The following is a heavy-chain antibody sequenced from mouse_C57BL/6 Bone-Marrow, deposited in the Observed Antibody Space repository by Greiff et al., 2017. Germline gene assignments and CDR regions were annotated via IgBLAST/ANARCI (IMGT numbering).Heavy chain of an antibody. Sequence: QVQLQQSGAELVRPGTSVKMSCKASGYTFTNYWIGWAKQRPGHGLEWIGDIYPGGGYTNYNEKFKGKATLTADKSSSTAYMQCSSLTSEDSASYYCEREGGYYGNGVNFDYWGQGTTLTVSS. J-gene: IGHJ2*01. CDR3: EREGGYYGNGVNFDY. V-gene: IGHV1-63*01. CDR1: GYTFTNYW. CDR2: IYPGGGYT. D-gene: IGHD2-1*01.